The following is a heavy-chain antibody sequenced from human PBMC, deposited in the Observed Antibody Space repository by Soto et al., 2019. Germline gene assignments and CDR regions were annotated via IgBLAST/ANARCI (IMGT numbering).Heavy chain of an antibody. CDR2: ISYDGSNK. J-gene: IGHJ4*02. CDR1: GFTFSSYA. CDR3: ARDIKRTMIVVVPHGPFDY. Sequence: GWSLRLSCAASGFTFSSYAMHLVRQAPGKGLEWVAVISYDGSNKYYADSVKGRFTISRDNSKNTLYLQMNSLRAEDTAVYYCARDIKRTMIVVVPHGPFDYWGEGTPVTVSS. V-gene: IGHV3-30-3*01. D-gene: IGHD3-22*01.